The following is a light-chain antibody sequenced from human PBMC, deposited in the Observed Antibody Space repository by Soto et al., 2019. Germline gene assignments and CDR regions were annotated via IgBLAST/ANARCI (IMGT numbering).Light chain of an antibody. Sequence: QAVVTQEPSLTVSPGGTVTLTCGSSTGAVTSSHYRYWFQQKPGQAPRALIYDTSNKHSWTPARFSGSLLGGKPALILSGAQPEDEADYYCSLSYSDVRVFGGGTKVTVL. V-gene: IGLV7-46*01. CDR2: DTS. J-gene: IGLJ3*02. CDR1: TGAVTSSHY. CDR3: SLSYSDVRV.